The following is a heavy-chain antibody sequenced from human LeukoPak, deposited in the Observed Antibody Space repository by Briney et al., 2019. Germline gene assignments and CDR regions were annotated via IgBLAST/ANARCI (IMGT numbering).Heavy chain of an antibody. CDR1: GYTFISYG. CDR3: ARLTDSSGFARNDY. Sequence: EGSVKVSCKASGYTFISYGITWARQAPGQGLEWLGWISGYNGDTKYAQKIEGRVTMTTDASTSTAYLEVGSLRSDDTAMYYCARLTDSSGFARNDYWGQGTLVTVSS. J-gene: IGHJ4*02. CDR2: ISGYNGDT. D-gene: IGHD3-22*01. V-gene: IGHV1-18*01.